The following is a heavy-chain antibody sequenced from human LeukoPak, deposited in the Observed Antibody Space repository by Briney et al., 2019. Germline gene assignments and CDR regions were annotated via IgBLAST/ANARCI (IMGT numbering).Heavy chain of an antibody. CDR3: ARGRQEYNWSYGYYYYYLDV. CDR2: IKQDGSEK. V-gene: IGHV3-7*01. CDR1: GFTLETYW. D-gene: IGHD1-7*01. J-gene: IGHJ6*03. Sequence: GGSLRLSCAASGFTLETYWMSWVRQAPGKGLEWVANIKQDGSEKYSVDSVKGRFTISRDNAKNSLFLQMNSLRAEDTALYYCARGRQEYNWSYGYYYYYLDVWGKGTTVTVSS.